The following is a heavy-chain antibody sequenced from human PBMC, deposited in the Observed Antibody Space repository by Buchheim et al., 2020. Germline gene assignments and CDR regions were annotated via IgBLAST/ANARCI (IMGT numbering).Heavy chain of an antibody. Sequence: EVQLLESGGGLVQPGGSLRLSCAASGFTFSSYAMSWVRQAPGKGLEWVSAISGSGGSTYYADSVKGRFTISRDNSKNTLYLQMNSLRAEDTAVYYCAKLRIFGVVIKRAPYFDYWGQGTL. CDR1: GFTFSSYA. CDR2: ISGSGGST. CDR3: AKLRIFGVVIKRAPYFDY. V-gene: IGHV3-23*01. J-gene: IGHJ4*02. D-gene: IGHD3-3*01.